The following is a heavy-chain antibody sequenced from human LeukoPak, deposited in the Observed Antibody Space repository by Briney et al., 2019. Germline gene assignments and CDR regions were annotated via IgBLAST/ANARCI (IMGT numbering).Heavy chain of an antibody. CDR2: IYYSGST. V-gene: IGHV4-59*01. CDR3: ARDLDDILFYY. D-gene: IGHD3-9*01. J-gene: IGHJ4*02. CDR1: GGSISSYY. Sequence: SETLSLTCTVSGGSISSYYWSWIRQPPGKGLEWIGYIYYSGSTNYNPSLKSRVTISVDASKNQFSLKLSSVTAADTAVYYCARDLDDILFYYWGQGTLVTVSS.